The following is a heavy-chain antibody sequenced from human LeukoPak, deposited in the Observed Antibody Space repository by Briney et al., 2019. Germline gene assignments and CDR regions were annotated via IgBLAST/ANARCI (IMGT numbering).Heavy chain of an antibody. J-gene: IGHJ4*02. Sequence: GGSLRLSCAASGFTFSSYAMSWVRQAPGKGLEWVSAISGSGGSTYYADSVKGRFTISRDNSKNTLYLQMNSPRAEDTAVYYCAKDIEAPYCGGDCYQFDYWGQGTLVTVSS. CDR1: GFTFSSYA. D-gene: IGHD2-21*02. V-gene: IGHV3-23*01. CDR2: ISGSGGST. CDR3: AKDIEAPYCGGDCYQFDY.